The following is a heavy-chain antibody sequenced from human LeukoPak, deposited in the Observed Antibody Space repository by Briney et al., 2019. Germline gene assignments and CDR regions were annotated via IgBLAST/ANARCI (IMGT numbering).Heavy chain of an antibody. Sequence: GGSLRLSCAASGFTFSSYGMHWVRQAPGKGLEWVAVISYDGSNKYYADSVKGRFTISRDNSKNTLYLQMNSLRAEDTAVYYCARGKTTGTTYATLDYWGQGTLVTVSS. J-gene: IGHJ4*02. CDR2: ISYDGSNK. CDR3: ARGKTTGTTYATLDY. CDR1: GFTFSSYG. V-gene: IGHV3-30*03. D-gene: IGHD1-1*01.